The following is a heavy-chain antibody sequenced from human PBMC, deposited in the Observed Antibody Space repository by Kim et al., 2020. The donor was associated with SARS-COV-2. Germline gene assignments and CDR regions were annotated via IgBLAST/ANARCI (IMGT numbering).Heavy chain of an antibody. J-gene: IGHJ6*02. CDR1: GFTFRSYW. CDR3: ARGMFRNGLDV. D-gene: IGHD1-1*01. CDR2: ISGDASST. Sequence: GGSLRLSCAASGFTFRSYWINWVRQAPGKGLVWVSRISGDASSTNYADSVKGRFTMSRDNAENTVYLQMNSLRGGDTAVCYCARGMFRNGLDVWGQGTTVTVPS. V-gene: IGHV3-74*01.